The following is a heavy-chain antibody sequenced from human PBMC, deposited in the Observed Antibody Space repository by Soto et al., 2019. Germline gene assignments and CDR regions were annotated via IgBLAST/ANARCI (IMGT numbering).Heavy chain of an antibody. J-gene: IGHJ6*02. V-gene: IGHV3-48*02. CDR2: ISSSSSTI. CDR1: GFTFSSYS. CDR3: AREGPQYETIMITFLDPSGPFADV. D-gene: IGHD3-16*01. Sequence: PGGSLRLSCAASGFTFSSYSMNWVRQAPGKGLEWVSYISSSSSTIYYADSVKGRFTISRDNAKNSLYLQMNSLRDEDTAVYYCAREGPQYETIMITFLDPSGPFADVWGQGTTVTVSS.